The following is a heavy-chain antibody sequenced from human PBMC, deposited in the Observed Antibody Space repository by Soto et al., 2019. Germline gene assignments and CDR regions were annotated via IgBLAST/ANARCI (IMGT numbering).Heavy chain of an antibody. CDR3: ARSGDNPQTAIPYYQYYVMDV. Sequence: QVQLVESGGGVVQPGKSLRLSCAASGFTFSRYGMHWVRQAPGKGLEWVAIIWYDGTNKYYADSVKGRFTISRDNSKNTLYLQMNSLRAEDTAVYYCARSGDNPQTAIPYYQYYVMDVWGQGTTVTVSS. J-gene: IGHJ6*02. D-gene: IGHD2-2*02. CDR1: GFTFSRYG. V-gene: IGHV3-33*01. CDR2: IWYDGTNK.